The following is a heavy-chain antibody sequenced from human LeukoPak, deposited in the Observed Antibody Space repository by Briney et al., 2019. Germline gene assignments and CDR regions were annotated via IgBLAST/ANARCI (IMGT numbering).Heavy chain of an antibody. CDR3: SREDGAFSPFGY. J-gene: IGHJ4*02. Sequence: SETLSLTCGVSGGSTSNTNWWSWVRQPPGQGLEWIGEISLTGLTHYNPSLESRVTVSLDKSKNQLSLNLTFVTAADTAVYYCSREDGAFSPFGYWGQGTLVTVLS. CDR2: ISLTGLT. D-gene: IGHD5-24*01. CDR1: GGSTSNTNW. V-gene: IGHV4-4*02.